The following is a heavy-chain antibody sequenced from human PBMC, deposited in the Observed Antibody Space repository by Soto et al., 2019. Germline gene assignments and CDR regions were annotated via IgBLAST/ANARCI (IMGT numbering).Heavy chain of an antibody. Sequence: SETLSLTCTVSGGSISSSSYYWGWIRQPPGKGLEWIGSIYYSGSTYYNPSLKSRVTISVDTSKNQFSLKLSSVTAADTAVYYCARTIFGVVRGKYYYYMDVWGKGTTVTVS. CDR3: ARTIFGVVRGKYYYYMDV. V-gene: IGHV4-39*01. D-gene: IGHD3-3*01. J-gene: IGHJ6*03. CDR2: IYYSGST. CDR1: GGSISSSSYY.